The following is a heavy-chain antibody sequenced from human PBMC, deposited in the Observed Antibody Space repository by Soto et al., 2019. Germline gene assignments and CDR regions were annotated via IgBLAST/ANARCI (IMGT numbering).Heavy chain of an antibody. J-gene: IGHJ6*02. CDR2: ISSGAKTI. D-gene: IGHD6-19*01. CDR1: GFIFSDYY. V-gene: IGHV3-11*01. Sequence: GGSLRLSCAASGFIFSDYYMSWIRQAPGKGLEWVSYISSGAKTIYYSDSVKGRFIVSRDNAKKSLYLEMNSLRADDTAVYYCARDTLPSGHRLGWDVWGQGTTVTVSS. CDR3: ARDTLPSGHRLGWDV.